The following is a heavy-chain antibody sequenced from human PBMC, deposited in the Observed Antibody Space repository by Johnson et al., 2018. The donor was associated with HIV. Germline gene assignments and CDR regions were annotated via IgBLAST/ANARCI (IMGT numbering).Heavy chain of an antibody. D-gene: IGHD6-6*01. CDR1: GFTFDDYD. CDR2: ISYDGSNK. CDR3: ARVYSSSSAHAFDI. J-gene: IGHJ3*02. Sequence: VQLVESGGGVARPGGSLRLYCAASGFTFDDYDMNWVRQAPGKGLEWVAVISYDGSNKYYADSVKGRFTISRDNSKNTLYLQMNSLRAEDTAVYYCARVYSSSSAHAFDIWGQGTMVTVSS. V-gene: IGHV3-30*03.